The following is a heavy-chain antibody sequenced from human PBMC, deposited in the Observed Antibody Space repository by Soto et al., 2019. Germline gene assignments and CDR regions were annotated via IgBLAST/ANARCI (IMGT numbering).Heavy chain of an antibody. J-gene: IGHJ4*02. CDR3: ATLVSYSSAYRPG. V-gene: IGHV4-39*01. CDR1: GGSISSSSYY. Sequence: PSETLSLTCTVSGGSISSSSYYWGWIRQPPGKGLEWIGSIYYSGSTYYNPSLKSRVTISVDTSKNQFSLKLSSVTAADTAVYYCATLVSYSSAYRPGWGQGTLVTVSS. D-gene: IGHD3-22*01. CDR2: IYYSGST.